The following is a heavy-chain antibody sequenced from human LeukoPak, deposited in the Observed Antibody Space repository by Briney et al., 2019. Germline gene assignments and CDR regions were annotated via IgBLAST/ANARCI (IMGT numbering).Heavy chain of an antibody. D-gene: IGHD5-18*01. J-gene: IGHJ5*02. CDR1: GGSITTSFY. CDR3: TRRDSPTKWFDP. Sequence: PSETLSLTCSVSGGSITTSFYCNWIRQPPGQGLEWIGSTHYSGSNSYNPSLSSRVSMSVDTSRHQCFLGLTSVTAADTAVYYCTRRDSPTKWFDPWGQGTLVTVSS. V-gene: IGHV4-39*01. CDR2: THYSGSN.